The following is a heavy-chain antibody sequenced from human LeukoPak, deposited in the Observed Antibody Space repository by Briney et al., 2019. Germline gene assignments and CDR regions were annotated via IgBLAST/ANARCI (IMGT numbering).Heavy chain of an antibody. D-gene: IGHD3-10*01. J-gene: IGHJ4*02. Sequence: SETLSLTCAVYGGSFSGYYWSWIRQPPGKGLEWIGEINHSGSTNYNPSLKSRVTISVDTSKNQFSLKLSSVTAADTAVYYCASSGSGSYYRHFDYWGQGTLVTVSS. CDR1: GGSFSGYY. CDR2: INHSGST. V-gene: IGHV4-34*01. CDR3: ASSGSGSYYRHFDY.